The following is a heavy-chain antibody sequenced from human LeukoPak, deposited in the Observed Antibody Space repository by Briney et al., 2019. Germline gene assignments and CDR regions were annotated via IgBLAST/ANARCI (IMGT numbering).Heavy chain of an antibody. CDR2: IYHSGST. CDR3: ARDGYGMDV. CDR1: GYSISSGYY. J-gene: IGHJ6*04. Sequence: SETLSLTCAVSGYSISSGYYWGVSRQPPGKGVEWIGSIYHSGSTYYNPSLKSRVTISVDTSKNQFSLKLSSVTAADTAVYYCARDGYGMDVWGKGTTVTVSS. V-gene: IGHV4-38-2*02.